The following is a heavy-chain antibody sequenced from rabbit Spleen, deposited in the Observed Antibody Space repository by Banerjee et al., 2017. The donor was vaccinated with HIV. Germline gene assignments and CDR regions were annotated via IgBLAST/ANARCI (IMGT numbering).Heavy chain of an antibody. D-gene: IGHD8-1*01. Sequence: QSLEESGGDLVKPGASLTLTCTASGFSFSSRYWICWVRQAPGKGLEWIACIDTSDGDTDYANWPKGRFTISKTSSTTVTLQMTSLTAADTATYFCARDTGSSFSTYGMDLWGQGTLVTVS. CDR3: ARDTGSSFSTYGMDL. CDR1: GFSFSSRYW. V-gene: IGHV1S40*01. J-gene: IGHJ6*01. CDR2: IDTSDGDT.